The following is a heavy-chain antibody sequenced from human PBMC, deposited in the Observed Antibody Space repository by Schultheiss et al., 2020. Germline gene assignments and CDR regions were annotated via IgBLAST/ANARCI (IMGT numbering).Heavy chain of an antibody. D-gene: IGHD1-26*01. J-gene: IGHJ4*02. CDR1: GFTVSSNY. V-gene: IGHV3-66*01. CDR3: AREANSGLNLLHQKSDDY. Sequence: GGSVRLSCAASGFTVSSNYMSWVRQAPGKGLEWVSVIYSGSSTYYADSVKGRFTISRDNSKNTLYLQMNSLRAEDTAVYYCAREANSGLNLLHQKSDDYWGRGTLFTVAS. CDR2: IYSGSST.